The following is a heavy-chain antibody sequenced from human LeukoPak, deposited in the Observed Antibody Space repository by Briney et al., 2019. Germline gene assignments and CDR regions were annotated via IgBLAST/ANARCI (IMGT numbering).Heavy chain of an antibody. CDR3: ARRTPGYCSGGSCYGFQH. Sequence: GGSLRLSCGASGFTFSSSWMAWVRQAPGKGLEWVANIKEDGSQKYYVGSVKGRFTISRDNAKNSLYLQMNSLRAEDTAVYYCARRTPGYCSGGSCYGFQHWGQGTLVTVSS. V-gene: IGHV3-7*01. J-gene: IGHJ1*01. D-gene: IGHD2-15*01. CDR2: IKEDGSQK. CDR1: GFTFSSSW.